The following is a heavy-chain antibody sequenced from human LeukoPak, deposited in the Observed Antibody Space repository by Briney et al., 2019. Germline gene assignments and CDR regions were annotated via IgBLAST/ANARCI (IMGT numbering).Heavy chain of an antibody. Sequence: GGSLRLSCAASGFSFSSYGMHWVRQAPGKGLEWVAFIRYDGSDKYYADSVKGRFTISRDNAKNSLYLQMNSLRAEDTAVYYCARTPFGIPPFDYWGQGTLVTVSS. J-gene: IGHJ4*02. CDR2: IRYDGSDK. V-gene: IGHV3-30*02. CDR3: ARTPFGIPPFDY. CDR1: GFSFSSYG. D-gene: IGHD3-10*01.